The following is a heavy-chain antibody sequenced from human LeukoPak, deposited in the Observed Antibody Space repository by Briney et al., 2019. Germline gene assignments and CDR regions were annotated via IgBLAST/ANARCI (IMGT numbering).Heavy chain of an antibody. CDR3: ARDGTDIVVVPAAGWFDP. CDR1: GGSISSGGYY. Sequence: SETLSLTCTVSGGSISSGGYYWSWIRQHPGKGLEWIGYIYYSGSTYYNPSLKSRVTISVDTSKNQFSLKLSSVTAADTAVYYCARDGTDIVVVPAAGWFDPWGQGTLVTVSS. D-gene: IGHD2-2*01. V-gene: IGHV4-31*03. J-gene: IGHJ5*02. CDR2: IYYSGST.